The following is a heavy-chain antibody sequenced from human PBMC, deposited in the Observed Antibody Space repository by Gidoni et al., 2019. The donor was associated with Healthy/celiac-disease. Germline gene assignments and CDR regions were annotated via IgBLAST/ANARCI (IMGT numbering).Heavy chain of an antibody. V-gene: IGHV3-21*01. Sequence: EAQLVESGGGLVKPGGSLRLSCAASVFPFSSYSMNWVRQAPGKGLEWVSSISSSSSDIYYAGSVKGRFTISRDNAKNSLYLQMNSLRAEDTAVYYCARDRVTMIVVVRDGDAFDIWGQGTMVTVSS. CDR3: ARDRVTMIVVVRDGDAFDI. CDR2: ISSSSSDI. CDR1: VFPFSSYS. J-gene: IGHJ3*02. D-gene: IGHD3-22*01.